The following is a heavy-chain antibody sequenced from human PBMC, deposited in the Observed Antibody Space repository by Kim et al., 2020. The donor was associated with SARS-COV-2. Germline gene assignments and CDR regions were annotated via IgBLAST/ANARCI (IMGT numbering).Heavy chain of an antibody. CDR3: ARVQNYYDSSGYYPHFDY. Sequence: KGRFTISRDNAKNSLYLQMNSLRAEDTAVYYCARVQNYYDSSGYYPHFDYWGQGTLVTVSS. V-gene: IGHV3-11*06. J-gene: IGHJ4*02. D-gene: IGHD3-22*01.